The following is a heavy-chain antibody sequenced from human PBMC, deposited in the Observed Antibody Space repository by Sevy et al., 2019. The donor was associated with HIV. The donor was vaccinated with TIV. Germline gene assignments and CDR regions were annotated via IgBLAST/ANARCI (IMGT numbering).Heavy chain of an antibody. J-gene: IGHJ3*01. Sequence: GGSLRLSCAASGFNFSSSGMHWVRQAPGKGLEWVAVIWYDGGNKYYANSVKGRFSISRDNSKNTVKLQMNSLRGEEAAFYYCARGRSWGVHAFVLWGQGTMVTVSS. CDR2: IWYDGGNK. D-gene: IGHD3-10*01. CDR1: GFNFSSSG. V-gene: IGHV3-33*01. CDR3: ARGRSWGVHAFVL.